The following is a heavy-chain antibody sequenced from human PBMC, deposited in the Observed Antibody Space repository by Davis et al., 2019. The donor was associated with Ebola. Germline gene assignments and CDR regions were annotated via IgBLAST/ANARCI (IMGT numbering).Heavy chain of an antibody. V-gene: IGHV1-69*05. CDR2: IIPIFGTA. Sequence: AASVKVSCKASGGTFSSYAISWVRQAPGQGLEWMGGIIPIFGTANYAQKFQGRVTMTRDTSTSTVYMELSSLRSEDTAVYYCARDYSHDYGDRLQHWGQGTLVTVSS. J-gene: IGHJ1*01. D-gene: IGHD4-17*01. CDR1: GGTFSSYA. CDR3: ARDYSHDYGDRLQH.